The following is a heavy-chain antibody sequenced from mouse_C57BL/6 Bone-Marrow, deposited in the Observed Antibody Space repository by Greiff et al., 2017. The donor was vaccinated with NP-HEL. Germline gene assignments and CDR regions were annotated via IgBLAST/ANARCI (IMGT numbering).Heavy chain of an antibody. V-gene: IGHV10-1*01. J-gene: IGHJ4*01. CDR2: IRSKSNNYAT. D-gene: IGHD3-2*02. CDR3: VRQGQLRAILYYAMDY. CDR1: GFSFNTYA. Sequence: EVQLVESGGGLVQPKGSLKLSCAASGFSFNTYAMNWVRQAPGKGLEWVARIRSKSNNYATYYADSVKDRFTISRDDSESMLYLQMNNLKTEDTAMYYCVRQGQLRAILYYAMDYWGQGTSVTVSS.